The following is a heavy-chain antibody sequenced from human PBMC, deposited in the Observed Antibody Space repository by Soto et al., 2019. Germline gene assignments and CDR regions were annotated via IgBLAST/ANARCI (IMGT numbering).Heavy chain of an antibody. Sequence: GGSLRLSCAASGFTFSSYAMSWVRQAPGKGLEWVSAISGSGGSTYYADSVKGRFTISRDNSKNTLYLQMNSLRAEDTAVYYCAMGGTVTPLYYWGQGTLVTVSS. D-gene: IGHD4-4*01. CDR3: AMGGTVTPLYY. J-gene: IGHJ4*02. V-gene: IGHV3-23*01. CDR1: GFTFSSYA. CDR2: ISGSGGST.